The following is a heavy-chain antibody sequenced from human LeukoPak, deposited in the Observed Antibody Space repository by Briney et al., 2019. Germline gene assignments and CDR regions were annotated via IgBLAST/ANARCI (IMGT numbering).Heavy chain of an antibody. CDR3: ARSDSGGYYLYYFDY. CDR1: GRPISRGDYH. J-gene: IGHJ4*02. CDR2: IYYSGST. V-gene: IGHV4-30-4*01. D-gene: IGHD3-22*01. Sequence: SETLTLTCTVSGRPISRGDYHWSWIRQPPGKGLDWYGYIYYSGSTYYNPSLESRVTISVDSSKNLFFLKLSFGTAADAALYCCARSDSGGYYLYYFDYWGQGTLVTVSS.